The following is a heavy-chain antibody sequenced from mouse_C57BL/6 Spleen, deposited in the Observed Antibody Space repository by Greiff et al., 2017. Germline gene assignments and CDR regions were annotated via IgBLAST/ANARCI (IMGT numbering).Heavy chain of an antibody. J-gene: IGHJ2*01. CDR1: GYTFTDYY. Sequence: VQLQQSGPELVKPGASVKISCKASGYTFTDYYMNWVKQSHGKSLEWIGDINPNNGGTSYNQKFKGKATLTVDKSSSTAYMELRSLTSEDSAVYYCARLRYYGSSLYYFDYWGQGTTLTVSS. D-gene: IGHD1-1*01. V-gene: IGHV1-26*01. CDR3: ARLRYYGSSLYYFDY. CDR2: INPNNGGT.